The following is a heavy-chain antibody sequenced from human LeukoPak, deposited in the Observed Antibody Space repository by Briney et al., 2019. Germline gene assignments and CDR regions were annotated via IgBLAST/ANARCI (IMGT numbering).Heavy chain of an antibody. CDR3: ARDTHDSSGYYRAYYYGMDV. CDR2: IYYSGGT. CDR1: GGSISSSSYY. Sequence: SETLSLTCTVSGGSISSSSYYWGWIRQPPGKGLEWIGSIYYSGGTYYNPSLKSRVTISVDTSKNQFSLKLSSVTAADTAVYYCARDTHDSSGYYRAYYYGMDVWGQGTTVTVSS. D-gene: IGHD3-22*01. J-gene: IGHJ6*02. V-gene: IGHV4-39*07.